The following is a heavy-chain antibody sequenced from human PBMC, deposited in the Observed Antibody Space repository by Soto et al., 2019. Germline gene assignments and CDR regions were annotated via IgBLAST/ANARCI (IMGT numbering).Heavy chain of an antibody. V-gene: IGHV1-18*01. CDR3: ARYTPPTDY. CDR1: GYTFTSYH. J-gene: IGHJ4*02. D-gene: IGHD2-2*02. Sequence: QVQLVQSGAEVKKPGASVKVSCKTSGYTFTSYHISWVRQAPGQGLEWMGWISAYNTNTNYAQKFQGRVTMTTDTLKSTAYRELRSLRSDDTAVYYCARYTPPTDYWGQGTLVTVSS. CDR2: ISAYNTNT.